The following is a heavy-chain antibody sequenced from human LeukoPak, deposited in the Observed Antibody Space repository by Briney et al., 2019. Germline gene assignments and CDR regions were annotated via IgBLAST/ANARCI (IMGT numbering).Heavy chain of an antibody. V-gene: IGHV3-23*01. CDR2: ICGSGDTI. CDR3: AKDRREYCSTVTCYLFDY. J-gene: IGHJ4*02. CDR1: GFTFSSYA. Sequence: GGSLRLSCAVSGFTFSSYAMSWVRHAPGKGLERVSVICGSGDTIYYADSVKGRFTISRDNSKNTLYLQMNNLRAEDTAVYYCAKDRREYCSTVTCYLFDYWGQGTLVTVSS. D-gene: IGHD2-2*01.